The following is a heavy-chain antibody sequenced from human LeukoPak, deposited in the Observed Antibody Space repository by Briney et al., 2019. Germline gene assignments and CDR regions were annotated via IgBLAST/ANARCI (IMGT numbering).Heavy chain of an antibody. CDR2: INHSGST. D-gene: IGHD3-3*01. Sequence: SETLSLTCAVYGGSFSGYYWSWIRQPPGKGLEWIGEINHSGSTNYNPSLKSRVTISVDTSKNQFSLRLSSVTAADTAVYYCARGDLKSGPNWGQGTLVTVSS. V-gene: IGHV4-34*01. J-gene: IGHJ4*02. CDR3: ARGDLKSGPN. CDR1: GGSFSGYY.